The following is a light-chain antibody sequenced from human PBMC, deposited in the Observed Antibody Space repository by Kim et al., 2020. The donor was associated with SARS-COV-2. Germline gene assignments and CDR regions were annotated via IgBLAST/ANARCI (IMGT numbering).Light chain of an antibody. V-gene: IGLV1-44*01. CDR1: SSKIGSNT. CDR2: NNN. Sequence: GQKVTISCSGSSSKIGSNTVNWYRKLPGTAPKLLIYNNNQRPSGVPDRFSGSKSGTSTSLAISGLQSEDEADYYCAAWDDSLNGYVFGTGTKVTVL. J-gene: IGLJ1*01. CDR3: AAWDDSLNGYV.